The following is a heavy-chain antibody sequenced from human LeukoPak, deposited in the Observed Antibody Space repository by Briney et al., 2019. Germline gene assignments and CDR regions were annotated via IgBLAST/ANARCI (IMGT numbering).Heavy chain of an antibody. J-gene: IGHJ4*02. CDR3: ARGVGLAGPFHFDY. CDR2: INTEIGIA. Sequence: GASVKVSCKASGYTFTTYAMSWVRQAPGQGLEWMGWINTEIGIATYVPGFTGRFVFSMDTSLSTAYLQISSLKAEDTAVYYCARGVGLAGPFHFDYWGQGTLVTVSS. V-gene: IGHV7-4-1*02. D-gene: IGHD6-13*01. CDR1: GYTFTTYA.